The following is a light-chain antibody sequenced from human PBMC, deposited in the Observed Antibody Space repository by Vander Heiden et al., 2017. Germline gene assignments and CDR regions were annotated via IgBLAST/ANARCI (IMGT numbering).Light chain of an antibody. CDR1: LSITRY. V-gene: IGKV1-5*03. Sequence: IQLTQSPSTLSASVGDTVTITCRASLSITRYLAWFQQKPGKAPKLLMFKASDLENGVPSRFRGSGFGTEFALTMTSLQPDDFATYYCQQYKSYPWTFGQWAKAEVK. CDR3: QQYKSYPWT. J-gene: IGKJ1*01. CDR2: KAS.